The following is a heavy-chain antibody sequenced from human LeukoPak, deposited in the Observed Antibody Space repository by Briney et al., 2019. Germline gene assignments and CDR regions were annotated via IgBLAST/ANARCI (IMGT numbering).Heavy chain of an antibody. CDR3: ASLDYYDSSGVDY. D-gene: IGHD3-22*01. Sequence: GGSLRLSCAGSGFTFSRYGFNWVRQAPGKGLEWVSGINWNGGSTGYADSVKGRFTISRDNAKNSLYLQMNSLRAEDTALYYCASLDYYDSSGVDYWGQGTLVTVSS. CDR2: INWNGGST. V-gene: IGHV3-20*04. CDR1: GFTFSRYG. J-gene: IGHJ4*02.